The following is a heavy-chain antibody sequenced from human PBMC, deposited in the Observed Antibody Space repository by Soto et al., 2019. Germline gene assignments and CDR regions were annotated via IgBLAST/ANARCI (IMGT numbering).Heavy chain of an antibody. CDR1: GFTFSSYG. D-gene: IGHD6-13*01. V-gene: IGHV3-30*18. J-gene: IGHJ4*02. CDR3: AKPVSSWYTWWNY. Sequence: GGSLRLSCAASGFTFSSYGMHWVRQAPGKGLEWVAVISYDGSNKYYADSVKGRFTISRDNSKNTLYLQMNSLRAEDTAVYYCAKPVSSWYTWWNYWGQGTLVTVSS. CDR2: ISYDGSNK.